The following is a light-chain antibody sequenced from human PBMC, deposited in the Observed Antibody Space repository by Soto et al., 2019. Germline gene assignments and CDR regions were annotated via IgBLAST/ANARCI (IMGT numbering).Light chain of an antibody. CDR3: QQYHIWYT. J-gene: IGKJ2*01. Sequence: EIVMTQSPATPSVSPGERATLSCRASQSVNSHLAWFQQRPGQAPRLIMYEASTRSTGVPARFSASGSGTEFTLTISGLQSEDFAVYYCQQYHIWYTFGQGTELEIK. CDR2: EAS. CDR1: QSVNSH. V-gene: IGKV3-15*01.